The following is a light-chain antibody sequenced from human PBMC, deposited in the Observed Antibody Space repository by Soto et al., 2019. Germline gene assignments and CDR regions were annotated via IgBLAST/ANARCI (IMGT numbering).Light chain of an antibody. CDR2: QAS. CDR3: QQYSSFPWT. V-gene: IGKV1-5*03. Sequence: DIQMTQSPSTLSASVGDRVTITCRASQSISSWLAWCQQKPGKAPKLLIYQASILESGVPSRFSGSGSGTEFTLTISSLQPDDFATYYGQQYSSFPWTFGQGTKVEIK. J-gene: IGKJ1*01. CDR1: QSISSW.